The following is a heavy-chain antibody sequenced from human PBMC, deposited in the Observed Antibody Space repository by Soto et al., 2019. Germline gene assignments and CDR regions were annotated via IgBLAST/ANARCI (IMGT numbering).Heavy chain of an antibody. CDR3: ARDWDRGGGSYLWKFDL. CDR2: ISYDGSYK. D-gene: IGHD1-26*01. Sequence: QVQLVESGGGAVQPGTSLRLSCAASEFALTPYAMHWVRQAPGKGLEWVALISYDGSYKSYGDSVRGRFTISRDNSENSLYLQMDTLRSEDTAVYYCARDWDRGGGSYLWKFDLWGRGTLVSVSS. CDR1: EFALTPYA. V-gene: IGHV3-30-3*01. J-gene: IGHJ2*01.